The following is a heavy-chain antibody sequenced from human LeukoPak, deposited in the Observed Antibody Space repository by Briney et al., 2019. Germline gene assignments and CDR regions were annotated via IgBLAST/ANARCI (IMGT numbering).Heavy chain of an antibody. CDR3: ARGGSSGWYYFDF. CDR2: IWHDGSNK. CDR1: GFTFSSFG. D-gene: IGHD6-19*01. V-gene: IGHV3-33*01. J-gene: IGHJ4*02. Sequence: GGSLRLSCAASGFTFSSFGMHWVRQAPGKGLEWVAVIWHDGSNKYYADSVKGRFTISRDNSKNTLYLQMNSLRAEDTAVYYCARGGSSGWYYFDFWGRGILVTVSS.